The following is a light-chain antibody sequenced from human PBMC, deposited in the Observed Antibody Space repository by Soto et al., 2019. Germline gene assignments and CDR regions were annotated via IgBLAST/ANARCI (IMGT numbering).Light chain of an antibody. CDR1: QSVSTSY. CDR2: GAS. V-gene: IGKV3-20*01. CDR3: RQYDDLPPN. J-gene: IGKJ5*01. Sequence: DIVFTQSPGTLSLSPGDRATLSCRASQSVSTSYLAWHQQKPGQAPRLLIYGASSRATGIPDRFSGSGSGTDFTLTISSLQPEDIATYYCRQYDDLPPNFGQGTRLEIK.